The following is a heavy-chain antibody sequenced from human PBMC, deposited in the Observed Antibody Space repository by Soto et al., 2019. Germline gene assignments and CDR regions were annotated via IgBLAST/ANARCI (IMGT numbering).Heavy chain of an antibody. D-gene: IGHD5-12*01. Sequence: QVQLVQSGAEVKKPGASVKVYCKASGYTFTSYGISCVRQAPGQGLEWMGWISAYNAKTNYAPKLQGRVTMTTDTPSSTAYMELGSLRSDATAVSYSARVHGLPFDKNFDSCGKGPLVTFSS. CDR2: ISAYNAKT. CDR3: ARVHGLPFDKNFDS. V-gene: IGHV1-18*01. J-gene: IGHJ4*02. CDR1: GYTFTSYG.